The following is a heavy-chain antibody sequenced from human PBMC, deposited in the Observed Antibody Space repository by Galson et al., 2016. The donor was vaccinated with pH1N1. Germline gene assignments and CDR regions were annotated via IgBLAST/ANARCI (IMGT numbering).Heavy chain of an antibody. J-gene: IGHJ5*01. D-gene: IGHD2-15*01. Sequence: SVKVSCKASGYTFTSYVIHWVRQAPGQRLEWMGWFNAVSGNTKYSQKFQDRVTITTDTSASTAYMELSSLRSEDTALYYCERGPQIVVVEAATPGWFDSWGQGTQVPVSS. CDR1: GYTFTSYV. CDR2: FNAVSGNT. CDR3: ERGPQIVVVEAATPGWFDS. V-gene: IGHV1-3*01.